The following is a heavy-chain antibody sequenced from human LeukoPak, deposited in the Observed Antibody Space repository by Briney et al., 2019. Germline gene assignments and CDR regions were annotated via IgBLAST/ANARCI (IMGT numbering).Heavy chain of an antibody. CDR1: GFTYSHYG. D-gene: IGHD5-12*01. CDR3: ARDPPGSGSLLHFEY. CDR2: IWSDGTEK. V-gene: IGHV3-33*08. J-gene: IGHJ4*02. Sequence: PGGSLRLSCAASGFTYSHYGMHWVRQAPGKGLEWVAVIWSDGTEKYYGDAVKGRFTISRDNSRNTLYLQMNSLRGEDTAVYYCARDPPGSGSLLHFEYWGQGTVVTVSS.